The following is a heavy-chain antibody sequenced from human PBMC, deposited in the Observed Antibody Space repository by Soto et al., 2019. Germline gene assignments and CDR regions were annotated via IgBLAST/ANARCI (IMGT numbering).Heavy chain of an antibody. CDR1: GGFVSSTFYY. Sequence: QLQLQESGPGLVKPSETLSLMCNVSGGFVSSTFYYWGWIRQPPVKGLEWIGSIYSRGPTYNSASLKSQVTISVDTSENQFTLSLSSVTAADTALYDCASSTSHFYDSGVYGGYYIDDWGQGTLVTVSS. CDR3: ASSTSHFYDSGVYGGYYIDD. D-gene: IGHD3-22*01. CDR2: IYSRGPT. J-gene: IGHJ4*02. V-gene: IGHV4-39*01.